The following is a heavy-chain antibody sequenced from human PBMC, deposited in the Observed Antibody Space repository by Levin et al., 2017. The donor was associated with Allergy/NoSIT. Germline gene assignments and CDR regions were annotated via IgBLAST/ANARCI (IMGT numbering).Heavy chain of an antibody. CDR1: GFTVSSNY. J-gene: IGHJ4*02. D-gene: IGHD3-9*01. CDR3: ARDLISGYTESPLGY. Sequence: GESLKISCAVSGFTVSSNYMSWVRQAPGKGPDWVSVIYGGGATYYADSVRGRFTISRDNSRNTLYLQMNSLRVEDTAAYYCARDLISGYTESPLGYWGQGNLVTVSS. V-gene: IGHV3-66*01. CDR2: IYGGGAT.